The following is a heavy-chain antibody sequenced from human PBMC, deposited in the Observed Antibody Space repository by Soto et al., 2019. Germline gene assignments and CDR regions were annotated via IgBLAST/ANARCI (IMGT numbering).Heavy chain of an antibody. Sequence: XESLRLSCAASGFTFSSYWMHWVRQAPGKGLVWVSRINSDGSSTSYADSVKGQVTMSVDKSINTVYLQWSSLKASDTAMYYCVRPDSTGYYVNWGQGTLVTVSS. CDR1: GFTFSSYW. CDR3: VRPDSTGYYVN. CDR2: INSDGSST. J-gene: IGHJ4*02. V-gene: IGHV3-74*01. D-gene: IGHD3-22*01.